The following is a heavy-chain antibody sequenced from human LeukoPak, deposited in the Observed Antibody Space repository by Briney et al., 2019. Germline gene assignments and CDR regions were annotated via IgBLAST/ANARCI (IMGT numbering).Heavy chain of an antibody. Sequence: GGSLRLSCAASGFTFSTYAMSWVRRIPGKGLEWVSAISGSDDGTYYADSVKGRFTISRDNSRNTLYLQMNTLRAEDTAVYFCAKSPVSSCRGSFCYPFDYWGQGNLVTVSS. V-gene: IGHV3-23*01. CDR1: GFTFSTYA. CDR3: AKSPVSSCRGSFCYPFDY. J-gene: IGHJ4*02. D-gene: IGHD2-15*01. CDR2: ISGSDDGT.